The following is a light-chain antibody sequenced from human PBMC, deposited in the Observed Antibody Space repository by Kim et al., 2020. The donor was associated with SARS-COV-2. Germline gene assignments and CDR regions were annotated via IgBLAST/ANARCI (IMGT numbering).Light chain of an antibody. Sequence: SYELTQPPSLSVAPGKTARITCGGDTIGSKSVYWYQQKPGQAPVVVIYYDTGRPSGVPERFSGSNSGDTSTLTISRVVAGDEADYYCQVWDRSTNRVFGGGTQLTVL. CDR1: TIGSKS. CDR3: QVWDRSTNRV. CDR2: YDT. V-gene: IGLV3-21*04. J-gene: IGLJ3*02.